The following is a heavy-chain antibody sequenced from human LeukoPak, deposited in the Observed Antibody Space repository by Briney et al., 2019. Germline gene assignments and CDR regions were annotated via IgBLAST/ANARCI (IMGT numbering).Heavy chain of an antibody. V-gene: IGHV1-2*02. D-gene: IGHD3-9*01. CDR1: AYTFSGYY. CDR3: ARDSRYDILTGYYGY. J-gene: IGHJ4*02. CDR2: INPNSGGT. Sequence: ASVKVSCKASAYTFSGYYLHWVRQAPGQGLEWMGWINPNSGGTNYAQKFQGRVTMTRDTSISTAYMELSRLRSDDTAVYYCARDSRYDILTGYYGYWGQGTLVTVSS.